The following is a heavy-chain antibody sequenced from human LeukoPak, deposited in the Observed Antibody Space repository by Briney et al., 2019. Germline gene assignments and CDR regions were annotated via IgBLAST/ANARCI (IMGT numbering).Heavy chain of an antibody. V-gene: IGHV4-34*01. J-gene: IGHJ4*02. Sequence: SETLSLTCAVYGGSFSGYYWSWIRQPPGKGLEWIGEINHSGSTNYNPSLKSRVTISVDTSKYQFSLKLSSVTAADTAVYYCAIFTIFGVVPPFDYWGQGTLVTVSS. CDR2: INHSGST. D-gene: IGHD3-3*01. CDR3: AIFTIFGVVPPFDY. CDR1: GGSFSGYY.